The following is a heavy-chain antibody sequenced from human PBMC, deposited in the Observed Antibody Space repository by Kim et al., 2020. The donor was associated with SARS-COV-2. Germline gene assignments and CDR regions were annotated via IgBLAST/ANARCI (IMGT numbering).Heavy chain of an antibody. J-gene: IGHJ6*03. V-gene: IGHV3-23*01. Sequence: ADSVKGRFTISRDNSKNTLYLQMNSLRAEDTAVYYCAKDLTVAHYYYMDVWGKGTTVTVSS. D-gene: IGHD4-17*01. CDR3: AKDLTVAHYYYMDV.